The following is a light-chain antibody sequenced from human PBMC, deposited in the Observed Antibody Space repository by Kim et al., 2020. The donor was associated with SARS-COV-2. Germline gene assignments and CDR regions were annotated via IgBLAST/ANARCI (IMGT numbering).Light chain of an antibody. CDR2: GAS. CDR3: QQYGSSPVT. V-gene: IGKV3-20*01. J-gene: IGKJ1*01. Sequence: EIALTQSPGTLSLSPGERATLSCRASQSVSSSYLAWYQQKPGQAPRLLIYGASSRATGIPDRFSGSGSGTDFTLTINRLEPEDFAVYYCQQYGSSPVTFGQGPKVDVK. CDR1: QSVSSSY.